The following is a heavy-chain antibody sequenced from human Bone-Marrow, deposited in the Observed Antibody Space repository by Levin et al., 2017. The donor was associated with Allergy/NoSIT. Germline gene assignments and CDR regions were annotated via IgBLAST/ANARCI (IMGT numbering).Heavy chain of an antibody. V-gene: IGHV3-21*01. D-gene: IGHD3-3*01. J-gene: IGHJ3*02. CDR1: GFTFSSYS. CDR2: ISSSSSYI. Sequence: GESLKISCAASGFTFSSYSMNWVRQAPGKGLEWVSSISSSSSYIYYADSVKGRFTISRDNAKNSLYLQMNSLRAEDTAVYYCARDLTIFGVVIDHDAFDIWGQGTMVTVSS. CDR3: ARDLTIFGVVIDHDAFDI.